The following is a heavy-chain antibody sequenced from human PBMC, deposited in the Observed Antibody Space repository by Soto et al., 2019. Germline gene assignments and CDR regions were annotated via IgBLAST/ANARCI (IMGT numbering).Heavy chain of an antibody. CDR1: GYTFTSYY. J-gene: IGHJ6*03. CDR3: ARVYCSSTSCYRNYMDV. D-gene: IGHD2-2*01. V-gene: IGHV1-46*03. Sequence: GASVKVSCKASGYTFTSYYMHWVRQAPGQGLEWMVIINPSGGSTSYAQKFQGRVTMTRDTSTSTVYMELSSLRSEDTAVYYCARVYCSSTSCYRNYMDVWGKGTTVTVSS. CDR2: INPSGGST.